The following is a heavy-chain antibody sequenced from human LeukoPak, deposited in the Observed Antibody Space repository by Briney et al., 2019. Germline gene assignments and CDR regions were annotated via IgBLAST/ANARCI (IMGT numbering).Heavy chain of an antibody. V-gene: IGHV3-30*18. D-gene: IGHD7-27*01. Sequence: GGSLRLSCAASGFTFSSYGMHWVRQAPGKGLEWVAVISYDGSNKYYADSVKGRFTISRDNSKNTLYLQMNSLRAEDTAVYYCAKDPRLWGVAYFDYWGQGTLVTVSS. CDR2: ISYDGSNK. CDR1: GFTFSSYG. CDR3: AKDPRLWGVAYFDY. J-gene: IGHJ4*02.